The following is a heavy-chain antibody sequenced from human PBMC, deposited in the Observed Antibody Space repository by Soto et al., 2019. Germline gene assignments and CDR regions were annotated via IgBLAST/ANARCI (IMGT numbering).Heavy chain of an antibody. CDR2: IIPIVGTA. D-gene: IGHD2-2*01. CDR3: AIGAVPAATNWFAP. V-gene: IGHV1-69*12. CDR1: GGTFSSYA. Sequence: QVQLVQSGAEVKKPGSSVKVSCKASGGTFSSYAISWVRQAPGQGLEWMGGIIPIVGTANYAQKFQGRVTITADASTITAYMELSSLRSEDTAVYYCAIGAVPAATNWFAPWGQGTLVTVSS. J-gene: IGHJ5*02.